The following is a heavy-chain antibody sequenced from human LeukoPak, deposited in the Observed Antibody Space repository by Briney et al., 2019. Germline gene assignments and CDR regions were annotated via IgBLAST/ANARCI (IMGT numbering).Heavy chain of an antibody. D-gene: IGHD6-19*01. Sequence: PGGSLRLSCAASGFTFSRYAMSWIRQPPGKGLEWISAISGSGGSTYYADSVKGRFTISRDNSKNTLYLQMNSLRAEDTAVYYCAKTRRSIAVAGPFYYWGQGTLVTVSS. CDR2: ISGSGGST. CDR3: AKTRRSIAVAGPFYY. V-gene: IGHV3-23*01. J-gene: IGHJ4*02. CDR1: GFTFSRYA.